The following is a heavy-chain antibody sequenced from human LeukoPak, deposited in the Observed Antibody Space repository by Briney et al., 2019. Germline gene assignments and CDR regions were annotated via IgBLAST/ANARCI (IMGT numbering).Heavy chain of an antibody. CDR1: GFTFSSYN. CDR2: ISRSSTTI. Sequence: GGSLRLSCAASGFTFSSYNMNWVRQAPGKGLEWVSYISRSSTTIYYADSVKGRFTISRDNARNSLYLQMNSLRDEDTAVYSCARDPSSSNSYYFDYWGQGTLVTVSS. CDR3: ARDPSSSNSYYFDY. D-gene: IGHD6-13*01. J-gene: IGHJ4*02. V-gene: IGHV3-48*02.